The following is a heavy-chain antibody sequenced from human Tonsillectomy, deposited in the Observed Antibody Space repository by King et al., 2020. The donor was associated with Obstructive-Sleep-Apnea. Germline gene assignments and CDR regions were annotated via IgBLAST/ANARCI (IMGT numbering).Heavy chain of an antibody. Sequence: VTLKESGPVLVKPTETLTLTCTVSGFSLGTARMGVSWIRQPPGRALEWLAHIFSYDEKSYNTSLKSRLTISKDTSKSQVVLTMTNMDPVDTATYYCARMVSAVAGTVDYWGQGTLVTVSS. CDR3: ARMVSAVAGTVDY. V-gene: IGHV2-26*01. CDR1: GFSLGTARMG. CDR2: IFSYDEK. J-gene: IGHJ4*02. D-gene: IGHD6-19*01.